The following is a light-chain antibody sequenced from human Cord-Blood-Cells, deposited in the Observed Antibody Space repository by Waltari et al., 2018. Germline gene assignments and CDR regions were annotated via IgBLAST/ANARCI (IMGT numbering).Light chain of an antibody. CDR1: KLGDKY. J-gene: IGLJ3*02. V-gene: IGLV3-1*01. CDR2: QDS. Sequence: SYELTQPPSVSVSPGQTASITCSGDKLGDKYACWYQQKPGQSPVLVIYQDSKRPSGIPEGFSGSNSGNTATLTISGTQAMDEADYYCQAWDSSTAGGVFGGGTKLTVL. CDR3: QAWDSSTAGGV.